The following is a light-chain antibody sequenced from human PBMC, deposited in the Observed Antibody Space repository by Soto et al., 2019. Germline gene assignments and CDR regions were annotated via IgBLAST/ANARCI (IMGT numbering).Light chain of an antibody. CDR1: QNVGNNY. V-gene: IGKV3-20*01. Sequence: ENVVTQSPGTLFLSPGERATLSCRASQNVGNNYLAWYQQRPGQAPRLLIYGASTRATGIPPRFSGSGSGTDFTLTISRLEPEDFAVYYCQHYGTSPLTFGGGTRVGVK. CDR3: QHYGTSPLT. CDR2: GAS. J-gene: IGKJ4*01.